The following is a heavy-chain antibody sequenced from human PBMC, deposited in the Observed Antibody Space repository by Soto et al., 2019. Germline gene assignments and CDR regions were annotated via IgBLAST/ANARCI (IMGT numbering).Heavy chain of an antibody. CDR1: GYTFTSYY. J-gene: IGHJ5*02. CDR2: INPSGGST. D-gene: IGHD2-15*01. CDR3: AREVVVAATGFDP. Sequence: ASVKVSCKASGYTFTSYYMHWVRQAPGQGLEWMGIINPSGGSTSYAQKFQGRVTMTRDTSTSTAYMELSSLRSEDTAVYYCAREVVVAATGFDPWGQGTLVTVSS. V-gene: IGHV1-46*03.